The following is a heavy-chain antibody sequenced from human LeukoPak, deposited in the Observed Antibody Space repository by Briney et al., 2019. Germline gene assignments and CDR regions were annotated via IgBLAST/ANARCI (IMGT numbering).Heavy chain of an antibody. CDR2: ISGDGGST. J-gene: IGHJ4*02. V-gene: IGHV3-43*02. Sequence: GGSLRLSCAASGFTFDDYAMHWVRQDPGKGLEWVSLISGDGGSTYYADSVKGRFTISRDNSKNSLYLQMNSLRTEDTALYYCAKAVGYSYGVDFDYWGQGTLVTVSS. CDR1: GFTFDDYA. D-gene: IGHD5-18*01. CDR3: AKAVGYSYGVDFDY.